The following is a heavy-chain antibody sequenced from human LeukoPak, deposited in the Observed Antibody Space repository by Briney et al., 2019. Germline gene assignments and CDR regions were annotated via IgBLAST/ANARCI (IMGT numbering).Heavy chain of an antibody. CDR1: GGSISSGSYY. V-gene: IGHV4-61*02. D-gene: IGHD3-16*01. CDR2: IYTSGST. CDR3: ARGSRVWGSYVDY. Sequence: SQTLSLTFTVSGGSISSGSYYWSWIRQPAGKGLEWIGRIYTSGSTNYNPSLKSRVTISVDTSKNQFSLKLSSVTAADTAVYYCARGSRVWGSYVDYWGQGTLVTVSS. J-gene: IGHJ4*02.